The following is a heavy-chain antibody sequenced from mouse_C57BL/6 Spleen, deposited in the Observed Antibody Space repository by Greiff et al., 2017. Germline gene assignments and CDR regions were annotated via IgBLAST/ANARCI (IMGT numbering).Heavy chain of an antibody. J-gene: IGHJ1*03. CDR1: GYSITSGYY. CDR3: ARITTVVVHWYFDV. D-gene: IGHD1-1*01. V-gene: IGHV3-6*01. CDR2: ISYDGSN. Sequence: VQLKQSGPGLVKPSQSLSLTCSVTGYSITSGYYWNWIRQFPGNKLEWMGYISYDGSNNYNPSLKNRISITRDTSKNQFFLKLNSVTTEDTATYYCARITTVVVHWYFDVWGTGTTVTVSS.